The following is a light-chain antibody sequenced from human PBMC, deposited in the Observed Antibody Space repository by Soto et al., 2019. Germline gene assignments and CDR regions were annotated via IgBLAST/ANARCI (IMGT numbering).Light chain of an antibody. CDR2: YDR. CDR3: QVWDGDSDHVV. Sequence: SYELTQPTSVSVAPGETATIACGADNIESKSVHWYQQKPGQAPLLVIYYDRDRPSGIPERFSGSNSGDTATLTISWVEAGDEADYYCQVWDGDSDHVVFGGGTKLTVL. CDR1: NIESKS. J-gene: IGLJ2*01. V-gene: IGLV3-21*04.